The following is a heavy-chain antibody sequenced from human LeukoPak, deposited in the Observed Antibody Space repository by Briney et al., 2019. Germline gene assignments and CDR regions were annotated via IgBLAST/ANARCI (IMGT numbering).Heavy chain of an antibody. CDR1: GYTFTSYD. D-gene: IGHD4-17*01. CDR3: ARSVTTVTTYFDY. J-gene: IGHJ4*02. CDR2: MDPNSGNT. Sequence: ASVKVSCKASGYTFTSYDINWARQATGQGLEWMGWMDPNSGNTGYAQKFQGRVTMTRNTSISTAYMELSSLRSEDTAVYYCARSVTTVTTYFDYWGQGTLVTVSS. V-gene: IGHV1-8*01.